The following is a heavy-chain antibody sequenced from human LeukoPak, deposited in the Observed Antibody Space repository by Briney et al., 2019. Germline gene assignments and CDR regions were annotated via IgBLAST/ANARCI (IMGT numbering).Heavy chain of an antibody. CDR3: ASSPLWFGELFTHFDY. J-gene: IGHJ4*02. CDR1: GGSISSYY. V-gene: IGHV4-59*01. Sequence: SETLSLTCTVSGGSISSYYWSWIRQPPGKGLEWIGYIYYSGSTNYNPSLKSRVTISVDTSKNQFSLKLSSVTAADTAAYYCASSPLWFGELFTHFDYWGQGTLVTVSS. D-gene: IGHD3-10*01. CDR2: IYYSGST.